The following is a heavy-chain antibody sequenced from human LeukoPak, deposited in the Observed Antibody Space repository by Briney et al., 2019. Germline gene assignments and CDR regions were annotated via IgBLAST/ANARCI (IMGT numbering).Heavy chain of an antibody. Sequence: GGSLRLSCAASGFTFSSYWMSWVRQAPGKGLEWVANIKQDGSEKYYVDSVKGRFTISRDNAKNSLYLQMTSLRAEDTAMYYCARESYDSSGYDNWFDPWGQGTLVTVSS. CDR2: IKQDGSEK. CDR3: ARESYDSSGYDNWFDP. CDR1: GFTFSSYW. V-gene: IGHV3-7*01. J-gene: IGHJ5*02. D-gene: IGHD3-22*01.